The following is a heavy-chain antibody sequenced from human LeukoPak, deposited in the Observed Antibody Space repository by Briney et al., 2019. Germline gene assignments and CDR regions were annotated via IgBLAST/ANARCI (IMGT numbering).Heavy chain of an antibody. J-gene: IGHJ6*02. Sequence: GGSLRLSCAASGSTFSSYGMHWVRQAPGKGLEWVAVISYDGSNKYYADSVKGRFTISRDNSKNTLYLQMNSLRAEDTAVYYCAKRGSSGSYRYYYYYGMDVWGQGTTVTVSS. CDR3: AKRGSSGSYRYYYYYGMDV. CDR2: ISYDGSNK. V-gene: IGHV3-30*18. CDR1: GSTFSSYG. D-gene: IGHD3-10*01.